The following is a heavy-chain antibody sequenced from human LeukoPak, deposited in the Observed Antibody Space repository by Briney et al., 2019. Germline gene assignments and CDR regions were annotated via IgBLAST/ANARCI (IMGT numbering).Heavy chain of an antibody. J-gene: IGHJ4*02. CDR1: GFKFNSYS. CDR3: ARDPIMITFGGVIVCDY. V-gene: IGHV3-21*01. CDR2: IGSSSSYI. D-gene: IGHD3-16*02. Sequence: GGSLRLSCAASGFKFNSYSMNWVRQAPGKGLEWVSSIGSSSSYIYYADSVKGRFTVSRDNAKNSLYLQMNSLRAEDTAVYYCARDPIMITFGGVIVCDYWGQGTLVTVSS.